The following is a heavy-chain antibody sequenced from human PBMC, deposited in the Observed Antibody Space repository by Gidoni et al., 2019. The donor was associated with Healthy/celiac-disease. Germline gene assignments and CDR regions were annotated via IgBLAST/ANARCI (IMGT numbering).Heavy chain of an antibody. CDR2: ILYDGSNK. CDR3: AKTSSSEHYYYYYGRDV. V-gene: IGHV3-30*18. J-gene: IGHJ6*02. CDR1: GFTFSSYG. Sequence: QVQLVESGGGVVQPGRSLRLSCAASGFTFSSYGMHWVRQAPGKGLEWVAVILYDGSNKYYADSVKGRFTISRDNSKNTLYLQRNSMRAEDTAVYYCAKTSSSEHYYYYYGRDVWGQGTTVTVSS. D-gene: IGHD6-6*01.